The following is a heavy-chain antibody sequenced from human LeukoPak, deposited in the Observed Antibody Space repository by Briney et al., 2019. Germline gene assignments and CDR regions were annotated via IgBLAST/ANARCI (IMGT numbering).Heavy chain of an antibody. V-gene: IGHV3-48*02. J-gene: IGHJ5*02. D-gene: IGHD2-15*01. Sequence: PGGSLRLSCAASGXTFSSYSMNWVRQAPGKGLEWVSYISPSSNTIYYADSVKGRFTISRDNAKNSLYLQMNSLRDEDTAVYYCARDARLGYCSGGNCPWGQGTLVTVSS. CDR2: ISPSSNTI. CDR3: ARDARLGYCSGGNCP. CDR1: GXTFSSYS.